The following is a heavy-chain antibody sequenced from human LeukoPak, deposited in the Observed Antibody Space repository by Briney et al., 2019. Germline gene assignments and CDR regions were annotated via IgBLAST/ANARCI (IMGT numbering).Heavy chain of an antibody. V-gene: IGHV3-23*01. CDR3: ARPDNFWSGYSFDS. CDR1: GFTFSSYA. CDR2: ISGSGGST. D-gene: IGHD3-3*01. Sequence: PGGSLRLSCAASGFTFSSYAMSWVRQAPGKGLEWVSAISGSGGSTYYADSVKGRFTISRDNAKNSLYLQMNSLRAEDTAVYYCARPDNFWSGYSFDSWGQGTLVTVSS. J-gene: IGHJ4*02.